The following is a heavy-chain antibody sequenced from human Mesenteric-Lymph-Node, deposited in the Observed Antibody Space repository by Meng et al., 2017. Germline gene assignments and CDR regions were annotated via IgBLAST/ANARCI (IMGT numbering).Heavy chain of an antibody. V-gene: IGHV3-48*03. CDR2: ISSSGSTI. J-gene: IGHJ3*02. CDR3: ARDSVARFKWELLRVDAFDI. Sequence: GGSLRLSCAASGFTFSSYEMNWVRQAPGKGLEWVSYISSSGSTIYYADSVKGRFTISRDNAKNSLYLQMNSLRAEDTAVYYCARDSVARFKWELLRVDAFDIWGQGTMVTVSS. D-gene: IGHD1-26*01. CDR1: GFTFSSYE.